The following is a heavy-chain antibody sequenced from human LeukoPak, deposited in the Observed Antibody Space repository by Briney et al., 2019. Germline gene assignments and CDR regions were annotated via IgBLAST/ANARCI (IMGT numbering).Heavy chain of an antibody. V-gene: IGHV4-30-4*02. CDR3: ARDRLNGYSFAFDY. J-gene: IGHJ4*02. CDR1: GGSISSGDYY. Sequence: SETLSLTCTVSGGSISSGDYYWTWIRQPPGKGLEWIGYIYYSGSTYYHPSLKSRVTISRDTSKNQFSLKLRSVTAADTAVYYCARDRLNGYSFAFDYWGQGTLVTISS. CDR2: IYYSGST. D-gene: IGHD5-18*01.